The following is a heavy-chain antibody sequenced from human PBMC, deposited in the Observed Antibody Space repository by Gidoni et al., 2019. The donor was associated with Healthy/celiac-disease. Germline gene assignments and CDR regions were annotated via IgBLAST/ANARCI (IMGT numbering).Heavy chain of an antibody. CDR3: ARDTTTVDLGDFDY. CDR2: ISSSSSYI. Sequence: EVQLVESGGGLVKPGGSLRLSCAASGFTFSSYSMNWVRQAPGKGLEWVSSISSSSSYIYYADSVKGRFTISRDNAKNSLYLQMNSLRAEDTAVYYCARDTTTVDLGDFDYWGQGTLVTVSS. CDR1: GFTFSSYS. D-gene: IGHD4-17*01. V-gene: IGHV3-21*01. J-gene: IGHJ4*02.